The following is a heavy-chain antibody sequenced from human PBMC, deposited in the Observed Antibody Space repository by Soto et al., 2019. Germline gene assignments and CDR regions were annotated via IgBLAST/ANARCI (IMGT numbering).Heavy chain of an antibody. V-gene: IGHV4-34*01. J-gene: IGHJ5*01. Sequence: SETLSLTCAVYGGSFRGYYWSWIRQPPGKGPEWIGEINHSGRTKYNPSLKGRVTISVDTSKNQFSLNLSSVTAADTAVYYCSRSGSYAWFDSWGQGTLVTVSS. CDR3: SRSGSYAWFDS. D-gene: IGHD3-10*01. CDR2: INHSGRT. CDR1: GGSFRGYY.